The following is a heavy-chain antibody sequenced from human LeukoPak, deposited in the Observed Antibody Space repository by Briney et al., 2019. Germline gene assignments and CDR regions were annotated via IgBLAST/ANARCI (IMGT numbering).Heavy chain of an antibody. D-gene: IGHD6-13*01. CDR3: ARRRLATAGPYFDY. CDR2: IDWGDDK. CDR1: GFSLDTSGMC. J-gene: IGHJ4*02. V-gene: IGHV2-70*01. Sequence: SGPTLVNPTQTLTLTCTFSGFSLDTSGMCVNWIRQPPGKALEWLALIDWGDDKYYSTSLKTRLTISKDTSKNQVVLTMTDLDPVDTATYYCARRRLATAGPYFDYWGQGTLVTVST.